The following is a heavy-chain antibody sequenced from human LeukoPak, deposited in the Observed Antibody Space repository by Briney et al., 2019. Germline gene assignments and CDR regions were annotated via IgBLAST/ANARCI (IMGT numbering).Heavy chain of an antibody. J-gene: IGHJ5*02. V-gene: IGHV1-18*01. CDR3: ARDSSSSSWYPNWFDP. CDR1: GYTFTSYG. Sequence: ASVKVSCKASGYTFTSYGISWVRQAPGQGLGWMGWISAYNGNTNYAQKLQGRVTMTTDTSTSTAYMELRSLRSDDTAVYYCARDSSSSSWYPNWFDPWGQGTLVTVSS. CDR2: ISAYNGNT. D-gene: IGHD6-13*01.